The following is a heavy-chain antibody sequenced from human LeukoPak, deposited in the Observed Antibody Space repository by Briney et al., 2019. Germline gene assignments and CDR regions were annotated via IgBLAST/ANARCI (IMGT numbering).Heavy chain of an antibody. V-gene: IGHV4-34*08. Sequence: GSLRLSCAASGFTFSSYAMSWVRQAPGKGLEWIGEINHSGSTNYNPSLKSRVTISVDTSKNQFSLKLSSVTAADTAVYYCARSRAAAGIEYYFDYWGQGTLVTVSS. CDR1: GFTFSSYA. D-gene: IGHD6-13*01. CDR3: ARSRAAAGIEYYFDY. J-gene: IGHJ4*02. CDR2: INHSGST.